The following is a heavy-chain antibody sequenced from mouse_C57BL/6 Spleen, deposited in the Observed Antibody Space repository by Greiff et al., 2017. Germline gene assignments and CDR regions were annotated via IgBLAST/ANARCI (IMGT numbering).Heavy chain of an antibody. CDR3: ARDGDGYYGY. CDR2: ISDGGSYT. CDR1: GFTFSSYA. Sequence: EVQVVESGGGLVKPGGSLKLSCAASGFTFSSYAMSWVRQTPEKRLEWVATISDGGSYTYYPDNVKGRFTISRDNAKNNLYLQMSHLKSEDTAMYYCARDGDGYYGYWGQGTTLTVSS. D-gene: IGHD2-3*01. V-gene: IGHV5-4*01. J-gene: IGHJ2*01.